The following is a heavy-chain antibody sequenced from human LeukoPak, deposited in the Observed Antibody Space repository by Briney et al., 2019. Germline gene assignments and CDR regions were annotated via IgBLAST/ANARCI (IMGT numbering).Heavy chain of an antibody. D-gene: IGHD3-22*01. CDR3: AKDVFYDSSGNDLSDY. CDR2: IRYDGSNK. CDR1: GFTFSSYG. V-gene: IGHV3-30*02. Sequence: GGSLRLSCAASGFTFSSYGMHWVRQAPGKGLEWVAFIRYDGSNKYYADSVKGRFTISRDNSKNTLYLQMNSLRAEDTAVYFCAKDVFYDSSGNDLSDYWGQGTLVTVSS. J-gene: IGHJ4*02.